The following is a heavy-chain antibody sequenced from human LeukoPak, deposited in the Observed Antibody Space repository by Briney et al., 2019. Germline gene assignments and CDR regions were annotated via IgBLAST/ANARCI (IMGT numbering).Heavy chain of an antibody. CDR1: ADSITSYY. J-gene: IGHJ4*02. CDR2: IHYSGST. CDR3: VRGLDRSTWPDS. Sequence: SETLSLTCTVSADSITSYYWNWIRQPPEKGLEWIGYIHYSGSTVYNPSRRSRITMSMDTPKNQFSLNLSSVTAADTAVYYCVRGLDRSTWPDSWGQGTLVTVSS. V-gene: IGHV4-59*08. D-gene: IGHD3-22*01.